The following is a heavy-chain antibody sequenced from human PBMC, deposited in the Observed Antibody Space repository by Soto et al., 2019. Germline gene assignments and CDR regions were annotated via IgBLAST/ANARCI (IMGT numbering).Heavy chain of an antibody. CDR3: AKDMRTIAVAGGPPFDY. V-gene: IGHV3-9*01. CDR1: GFTFDDYA. CDR2: ISWNSGSI. Sequence: PGGSLRLSCAASGFTFDDYAMHWVRQAPGKGLEWVSGISWNSGSIGYADSVKGRFTISRDNAKNSLYLQMNSLRAEDTALYYCAKDMRTIAVAGGPPFDYWGQGTLVTVSS. J-gene: IGHJ4*02. D-gene: IGHD6-19*01.